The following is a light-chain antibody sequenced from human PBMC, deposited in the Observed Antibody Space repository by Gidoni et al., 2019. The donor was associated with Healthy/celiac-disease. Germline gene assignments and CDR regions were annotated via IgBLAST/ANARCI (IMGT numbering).Light chain of an antibody. CDR1: QSISSW. J-gene: IGKJ3*01. V-gene: IGKV1-5*03. CDR2: KAS. Sequence: DIQMTQSPSTLSASVGDSVTIPCRASQSISSWLAWYQQKPGKAPKLLIYKASSLESGVPSRFSGSGSGTEFTLTISSLQPDDFATYYCQQSAGFTFGPGTKVEIK. CDR3: QQSAGFT.